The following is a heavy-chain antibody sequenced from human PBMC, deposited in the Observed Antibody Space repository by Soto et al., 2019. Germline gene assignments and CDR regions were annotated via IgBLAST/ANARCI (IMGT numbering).Heavy chain of an antibody. CDR2: ISAYNGNT. CDR1: GYTFTSYG. D-gene: IGHD6-19*01. Sequence: ASVKVSCKASGYTFTSYGISWARQAPGQGLEWMGWISAYNGNTNYAQKLQGRVTMTTDTSTSTAYMELRSLRSDDTAVYYCARDSSGWYDRFFYYWGQGTSVTVSS. J-gene: IGHJ4*02. CDR3: ARDSSGWYDRFFYY. V-gene: IGHV1-18*01.